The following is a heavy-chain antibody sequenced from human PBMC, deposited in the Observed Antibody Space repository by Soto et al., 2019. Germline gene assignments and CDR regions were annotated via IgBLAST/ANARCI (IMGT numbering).Heavy chain of an antibody. J-gene: IGHJ6*02. Sequence: SDTLSLTFTGSSGSISSYYCIWIRPPPLKGLEWIGYIYYSGSTYYNPSLKSRVTISVDTSKNQFSLKLSSVTAADTAVYYCAASCVGCGGFNYYGMDVWGQGTTVTVSS. D-gene: IGHD2-21*01. CDR1: SGSISSYY. CDR2: IYYSGST. V-gene: IGHV4-59*06. CDR3: AASCVGCGGFNYYGMDV.